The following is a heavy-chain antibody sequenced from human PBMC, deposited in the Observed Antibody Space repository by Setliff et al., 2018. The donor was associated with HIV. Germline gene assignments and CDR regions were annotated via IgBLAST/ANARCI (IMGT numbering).Heavy chain of an antibody. CDR1: GYSVSSGYY. J-gene: IGHJ4*02. D-gene: IGHD1-1*01. CDR3: ARERSLITVRRYFDN. V-gene: IGHV4-38-2*01. Sequence: SETLSLTCAVSGYSVSSGYYWGWIRQPPGKGLEWIASIYYSGSTYYAPSLKSRVTISVDTSKNQFSLRLSSVTAADTAVYYCARERSLITVRRYFDNWGQGTLVTVSS. CDR2: IYYSGST.